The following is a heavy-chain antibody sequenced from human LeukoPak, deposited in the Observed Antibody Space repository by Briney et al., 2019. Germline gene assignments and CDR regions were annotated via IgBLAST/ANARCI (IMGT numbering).Heavy chain of an antibody. CDR1: GYTFTSYA. D-gene: IGHD3-10*01. Sequence: ASVKVSCKASGYTFTSYAMHWLRQAPGQRLEWMGWINAGNGNTKYSQKFQGRVTITRDTSASTAYMELSSLRSEDTAVYYCARSRGSGSHYYYYGMDVWGQGTTVTVSS. J-gene: IGHJ6*02. CDR3: ARSRGSGSHYYYYGMDV. V-gene: IGHV1-3*01. CDR2: INAGNGNT.